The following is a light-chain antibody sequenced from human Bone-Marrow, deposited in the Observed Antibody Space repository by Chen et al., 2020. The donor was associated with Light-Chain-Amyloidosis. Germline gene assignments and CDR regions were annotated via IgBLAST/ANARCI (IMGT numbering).Light chain of an antibody. Sequence: QSALTQPASVSGSPGQSITISCPGTSSDVGGDNHVSWYQQHPDKAPKLMIYEVTNRPSWVPDRFSGSKSENTASLTISGLQTEDEADYFCSSYTITNTLVFGSGTRVTV. J-gene: IGLJ1*01. CDR2: EVT. CDR3: SSYTITNTLV. V-gene: IGLV2-14*01. CDR1: SSDVGGDNH.